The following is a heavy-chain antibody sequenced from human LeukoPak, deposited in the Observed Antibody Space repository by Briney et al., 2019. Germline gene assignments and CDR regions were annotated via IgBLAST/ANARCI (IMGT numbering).Heavy chain of an antibody. J-gene: IGHJ6*02. D-gene: IGHD4-17*01. CDR2: IYTTGTT. V-gene: IGHV4-4*07. CDR3: ARGTTVTPLGDV. CDR1: AGSISSYC. Sequence: SETLSLTCTVSAGSISSYCWSWIRQPAGKGLEWIGRIYTTGTTNYNPSLSSRVTMSVDTSRNQFSLKLSSVTAADTAVYYCARGTTVTPLGDVWGQGTTVTVSS.